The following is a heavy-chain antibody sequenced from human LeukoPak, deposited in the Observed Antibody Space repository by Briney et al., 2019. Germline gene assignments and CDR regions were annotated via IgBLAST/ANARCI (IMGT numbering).Heavy chain of an antibody. D-gene: IGHD2-2*01. Sequence: GRSLRPSCAASGFTFSSYAMHWVRQAPGKGLEWVAVISYDGSNKYYADSVKGRFTISRDNSKNTLYLQMNSLRAEDTAVYYCARDIDPTGLVPAAMPGYWGQGTLVTVSS. V-gene: IGHV3-30*04. J-gene: IGHJ4*02. CDR3: ARDIDPTGLVPAAMPGY. CDR2: ISYDGSNK. CDR1: GFTFSSYA.